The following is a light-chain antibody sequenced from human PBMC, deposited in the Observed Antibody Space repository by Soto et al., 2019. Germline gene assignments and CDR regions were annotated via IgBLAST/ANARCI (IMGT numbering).Light chain of an antibody. Sequence: QSVLTQPPSVSGAPGQRVTISCTGSSSNIGAGYDVHWYQQLPGTAPKLLVSGNTNRPSGVPDRFSGSKSGTSASLAITALQAEDEADYYCQSYDSSLSYWVFGGGTKLTVL. CDR2: GNT. V-gene: IGLV1-40*01. J-gene: IGLJ3*02. CDR3: QSYDSSLSYWV. CDR1: SSNIGAGYD.